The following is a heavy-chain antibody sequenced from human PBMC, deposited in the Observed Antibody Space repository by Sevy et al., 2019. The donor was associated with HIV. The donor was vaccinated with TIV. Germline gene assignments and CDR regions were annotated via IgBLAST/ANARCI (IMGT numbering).Heavy chain of an antibody. CDR2: ISYDGTNQ. Sequence: GGSLRLSCAASGISFNNYGMHWVRRAPGKGLEWLAVISYDGTNQYYADSVKGRFTISRDDSKNPLYLQMNSLRVEDTAEYYCAQVGGSKWELFEFYAMHVWGQGTTVTVSS. J-gene: IGHJ6*02. D-gene: IGHD1-26*01. CDR3: AQVGGSKWELFEFYAMHV. CDR1: GISFNNYG. V-gene: IGHV3-30*18.